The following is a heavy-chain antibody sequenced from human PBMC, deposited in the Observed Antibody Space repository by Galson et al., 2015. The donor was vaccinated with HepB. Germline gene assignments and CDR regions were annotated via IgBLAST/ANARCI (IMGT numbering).Heavy chain of an antibody. CDR1: GFTFSIYS. Sequence: SLRLSCAVSGFTFSIYSMNWVRQAPGKGLEWVSYISSSSSTIYYADSVKGRFTISRDNAQNSLNLQMNSLRDEDTAVYYCARDRRAAAHYAYYAMDVWGQGTTVTVSS. V-gene: IGHV3-48*02. J-gene: IGHJ6*02. CDR3: ARDRRAAAHYAYYAMDV. CDR2: ISSSSSTI. D-gene: IGHD6-13*01.